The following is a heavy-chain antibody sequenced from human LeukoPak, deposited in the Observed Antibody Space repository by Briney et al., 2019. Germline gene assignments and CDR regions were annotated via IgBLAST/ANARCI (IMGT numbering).Heavy chain of an antibody. V-gene: IGHV1-18*01. CDR3: ARDNSLESYYYYGMDV. D-gene: IGHD1-1*01. CDR2: ISAYNGNT. J-gene: IGHJ6*02. CDR1: GYTFTSYG. Sequence: ASVKVSCKASGYTFTSYGISWVRQAPGQGLEWKGWISAYNGNTNYAQKPQGRVTMTTDTSTSTAYMELRSLRSDDTAVYYCARDNSLESYYYYGMDVWGQGTTVTVSS.